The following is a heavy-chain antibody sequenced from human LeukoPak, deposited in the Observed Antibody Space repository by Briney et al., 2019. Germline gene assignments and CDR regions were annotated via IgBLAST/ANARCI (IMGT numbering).Heavy chain of an antibody. V-gene: IGHV1-8*03. Sequence: ASVKVSCKASGYTFTSYDINWVRQATGQGLEWMGWINPNSGNTGYAQKFQGRVTITRNTSISTAYMELSSLRSEDTAVYYCARYYTTNAFDIWGQGTMVTVSS. CDR2: INPNSGNT. CDR3: ARYYTTNAFDI. CDR1: GYTFTSYD. D-gene: IGHD1-26*01. J-gene: IGHJ3*02.